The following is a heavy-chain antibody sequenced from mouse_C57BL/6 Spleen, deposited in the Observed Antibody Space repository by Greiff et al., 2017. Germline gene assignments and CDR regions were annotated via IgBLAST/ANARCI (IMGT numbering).Heavy chain of an antibody. CDR2: INPGTGGT. CDR1: GYSFTGYY. Sequence: VQLQQSGPELVKPGASVKISCKASGYSFTGYYMHWVKQSSEKGLEWIGGINPGTGGTSYTPKFQGKATVTVDKSSSTAYMQLKSLTSEDSAVYYCAREDCSSTHAMDYWGQGTSLTVSS. D-gene: IGHD1-1*01. V-gene: IGHV1-43*01. CDR3: AREDCSSTHAMDY. J-gene: IGHJ4*01.